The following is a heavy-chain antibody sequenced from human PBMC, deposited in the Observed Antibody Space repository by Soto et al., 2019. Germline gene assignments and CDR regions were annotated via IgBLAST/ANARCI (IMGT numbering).Heavy chain of an antibody. Sequence: GASVKVSCKASGYTFTSYAMHWVRQAPGQRLEWMGWINAGNGNTKYSQKLKGRVTITRDTSASTAYMELSSLRSEDTAVYYCARDMAYCGGDCYFLSYAFDIWGQGTMVTVSS. J-gene: IGHJ3*02. CDR3: ARDMAYCGGDCYFLSYAFDI. D-gene: IGHD2-21*02. CDR2: INAGNGNT. V-gene: IGHV1-3*01. CDR1: GYTFTSYA.